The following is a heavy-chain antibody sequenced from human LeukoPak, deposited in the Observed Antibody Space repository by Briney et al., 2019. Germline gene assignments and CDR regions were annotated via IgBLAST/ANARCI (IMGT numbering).Heavy chain of an antibody. V-gene: IGHV4-59*01. CDR3: ARIGPYSYGYWYFDY. J-gene: IGHJ4*02. CDR2: ICYSGST. D-gene: IGHD5-18*01. Sequence: PSETLSLTCTVSGGSISSYYWSWTRQPPGKGLEWIGYICYSGSTNYNPSLKSRVTISVDTSKNQFSLKLSSVTAADTAVYYCARIGPYSYGYWYFDYWGQGTLVTVSS. CDR1: GGSISSYY.